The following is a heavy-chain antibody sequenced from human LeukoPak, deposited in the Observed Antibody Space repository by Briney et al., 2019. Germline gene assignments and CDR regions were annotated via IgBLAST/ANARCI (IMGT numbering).Heavy chain of an antibody. V-gene: IGHV3-30*18. CDR3: AKELDPYYYDSSGPYFDY. J-gene: IGHJ4*02. D-gene: IGHD3-22*01. CDR2: ISYDGSNK. Sequence: PGRSLRLSCAASGFTFSSYGMHWVRQAPGKGLEWVAVISYDGSNKYYADSVKGRFTISRDNSKNTLYLQMNSLRAEDTAAYYCAKELDPYYYDSSGPYFDYWGQGTLVTVSS. CDR1: GFTFSSYG.